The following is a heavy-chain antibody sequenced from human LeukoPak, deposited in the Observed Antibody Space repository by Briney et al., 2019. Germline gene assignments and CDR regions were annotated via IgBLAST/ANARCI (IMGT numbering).Heavy chain of an antibody. CDR1: GGSISSGGYY. CDR3: ARFAVSSEVGYYYCGMDV. Sequence: SETLSLTCTVSGGSISSGGYYWSWIRQPPGKGLEWIGYIYHSGSTYYNPSLKSRVTISVDRSKNRFSLKLSSVTAADTAVYYCARFAVSSEVGYYYCGMDVWGQGTTVTVSS. V-gene: IGHV4-30-2*01. D-gene: IGHD6-13*01. J-gene: IGHJ6*02. CDR2: IYHSGST.